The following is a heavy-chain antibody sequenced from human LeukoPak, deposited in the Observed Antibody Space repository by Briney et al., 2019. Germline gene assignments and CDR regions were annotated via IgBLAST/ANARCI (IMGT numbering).Heavy chain of an antibody. J-gene: IGHJ4*02. Sequence: GGSLRLSCAASGFTLSYHWMHWARQAPGKGLVWVARINTDGMTTNYADSVNGRFTISRDNAKNTIYLQMNSLRAEDTALYFCARTIRAATGNDYWGQGTLVTVSS. CDR1: GFTLSYHW. D-gene: IGHD6-13*01. V-gene: IGHV3-74*01. CDR2: INTDGMTT. CDR3: ARTIRAATGNDY.